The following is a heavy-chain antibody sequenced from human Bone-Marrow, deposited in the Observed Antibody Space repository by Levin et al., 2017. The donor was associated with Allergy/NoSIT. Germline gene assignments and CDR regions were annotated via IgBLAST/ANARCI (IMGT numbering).Heavy chain of an antibody. CDR1: GDRVSSNSAA. Sequence: SQTLSLPCTISGDRVSSNSAAWNWIRQSPSRGLEWLGRTKYRSKWSNDYDISVKSRISINPDTSKNQFSLQLNSVTPEDTAVYYCARAAAGAFDYWGLGILVTVSS. CDR3: ARAAAGAFDY. CDR2: TKYRSKWSN. J-gene: IGHJ4*02. D-gene: IGHD6-13*01. V-gene: IGHV6-1*01.